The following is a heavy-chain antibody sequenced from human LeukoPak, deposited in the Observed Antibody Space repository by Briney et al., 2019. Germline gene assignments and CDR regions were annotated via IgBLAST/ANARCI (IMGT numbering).Heavy chain of an antibody. J-gene: IGHJ6*03. CDR3: AKQGEIRQHYMDV. CDR1: GGSISSYG. V-gene: IGHV1-69*06. CDR2: IISVFGTA. D-gene: IGHD1/OR15-1a*01. Sequence: SVKVSCKASGGSISSYGISWVRQAPGQGLEWMGRIISVFGTANYAQKFEDRDTITADIASNTAYMELTSLTSEDTAVYFCAKQGEIRQHYMDVWGNGTSVTVSS.